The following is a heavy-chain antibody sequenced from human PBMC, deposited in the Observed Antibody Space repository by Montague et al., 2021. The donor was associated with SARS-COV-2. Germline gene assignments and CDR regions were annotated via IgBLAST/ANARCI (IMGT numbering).Heavy chain of an antibody. D-gene: IGHD6-13*01. Sequence: CAISGDSVADHTRGWDENRPAPSRQLNLLGSPYYRSKWYYDYAVSVKSRMTISPDTSKNQFSLQLSSVTPEDRAVYYCARDPRYSLSWSFDYWGQGTLVTVSS. CDR2: PYYRSKWYY. V-gene: IGHV6-1*01. J-gene: IGHJ4*02. CDR1: GDSVADHTRG. CDR3: ARDPRYSLSWSFDY.